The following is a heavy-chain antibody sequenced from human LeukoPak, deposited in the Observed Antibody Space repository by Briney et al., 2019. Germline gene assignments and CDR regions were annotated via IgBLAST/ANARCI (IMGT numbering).Heavy chain of an antibody. CDR2: INTDGSST. D-gene: IGHD6-19*01. J-gene: IGHJ4*02. CDR1: GFTFSSYW. CDR3: ARENSGRFDY. V-gene: IGHV3-74*01. Sequence: PGGSLRLSCAASGFTFSSYWMHWVRQAPGKGLVWVSHINTDGSSTTYADSVKGRFTISRDNAKNTLYLQMNSLRAEDTAMYYCARENSGRFDYWGQGTLVTVSS.